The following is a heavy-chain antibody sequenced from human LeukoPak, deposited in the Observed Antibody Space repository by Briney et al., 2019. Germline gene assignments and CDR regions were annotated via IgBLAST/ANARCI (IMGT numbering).Heavy chain of an antibody. D-gene: IGHD6-6*01. CDR1: GFTVSNNY. Sequence: PGGSLRLSCVVSGFTVSNNYMSWVRQAPRKGLEWVSLIYSGGSTYYADSVKGRFTISRDNSKNTVYLQMNSLRAEDTAVYYCAKDTYSSSPYYFDYWGQGTLVTVSS. CDR3: AKDTYSSSPYYFDY. J-gene: IGHJ4*02. CDR2: IYSGGST. V-gene: IGHV3-53*01.